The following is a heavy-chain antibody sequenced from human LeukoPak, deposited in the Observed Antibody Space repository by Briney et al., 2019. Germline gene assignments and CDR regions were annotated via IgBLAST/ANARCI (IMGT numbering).Heavy chain of an antibody. V-gene: IGHV4-61*08. CDR1: GGSISSGGYY. D-gene: IGHD3-22*01. CDR2: IYYSGST. CDR3: ARMDRYYYDSSGLIWAFDI. Sequence: SETLSLTCTVSGGSISSGGYYWSWIRQHPGKGLEWIGYIYYSGSTNYNPSLKSRVTISVDTSKNQFSLKLSSVTAADTAVYYCARMDRYYYDSSGLIWAFDIWGQGTMVTVSS. J-gene: IGHJ3*02.